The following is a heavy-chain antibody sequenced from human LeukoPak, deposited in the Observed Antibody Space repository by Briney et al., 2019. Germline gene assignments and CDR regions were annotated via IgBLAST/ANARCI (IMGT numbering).Heavy chain of an antibody. CDR3: ATHSNKYVYDSSGDYRSFDY. V-gene: IGHV3-7*01. CDR2: IKQDGSDK. CDR1: GFTYTFYW. D-gene: IGHD3-22*01. J-gene: IGHJ4*02. Sequence: GGSVRLSCAASGFTYTFYWMSWVRQAPGKGLEWVANIKQDGSDKYYVDSVKGRFTISRDNSKNTLYLQMNSLRAEDTAFYFCATHSNKYVYDSSGDYRSFDYWGQGTLVSVSS.